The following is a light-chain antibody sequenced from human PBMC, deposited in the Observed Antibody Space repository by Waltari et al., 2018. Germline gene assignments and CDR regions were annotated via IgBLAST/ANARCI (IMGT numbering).Light chain of an antibody. CDR2: ENN. J-gene: IGLJ1*01. Sequence: QSVFTQPPSVSAAPGQKVTSSCSGSNSNIGPNYVSWYQQLPETAPKVLIYENNKRPSGIPDRFSASKSGTSTTLDITGLQAGDEADYHSGTWDSSLSAHVFGTGTSVTVL. CDR3: GTWDSSLSAHV. CDR1: NSNIGPNY. V-gene: IGLV1-51*01.